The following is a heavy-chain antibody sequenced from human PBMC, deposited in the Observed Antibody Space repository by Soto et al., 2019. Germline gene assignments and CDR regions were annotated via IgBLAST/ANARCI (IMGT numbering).Heavy chain of an antibody. CDR2: INPDNGGT. CDR3: AREVGKVGYSSSSCDY. CDR1: GYTFTGHY. Sequence: QVQLVQSGAEVKKPGASVKVSCKASGYTFTGHYRYWVRQAPGQGLEWMGWINPDNGGTSYAQKFQGRVTMTTDTSINTAYMELSRLRSDDTAVYYCAREVGKVGYSSSSCDYWGQGSLVTVST. D-gene: IGHD6-6*01. V-gene: IGHV1-2*02. J-gene: IGHJ4*02.